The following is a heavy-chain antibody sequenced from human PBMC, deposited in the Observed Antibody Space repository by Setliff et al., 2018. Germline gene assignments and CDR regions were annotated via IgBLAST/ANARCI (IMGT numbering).Heavy chain of an antibody. CDR3: ARLAGSGGGFYYYYSYMDV. V-gene: IGHV4-31*03. CDR1: GDSISSGSYY. J-gene: IGHJ6*03. CDR2: IFHSGST. Sequence: SETLSLTCTVSGDSISSGSYYWNWIRQHPEKGLEWLGYIFHSGSTHYNSSLKSRITISIDTSKNHFSLELNSVTAADTAVYYCARLAGSGGGFYYYYSYMDVWDKGTTVTVSS. D-gene: IGHD3-16*01.